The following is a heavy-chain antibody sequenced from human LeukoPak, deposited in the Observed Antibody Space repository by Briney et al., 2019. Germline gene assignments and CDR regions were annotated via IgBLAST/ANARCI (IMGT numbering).Heavy chain of an antibody. CDR3: ARGYYDFWSGYHGDAFDI. Sequence: PSETLSLTCTVSGGSISSYYWSWIRQPPGKGLEWIGYIYYSGSTNYNPSLKSRVTMSVDTSKNQFSLKLSSVTAADTAVYYCARGYYDFWSGYHGDAFDIWGQGTMVTVSS. D-gene: IGHD3-3*01. J-gene: IGHJ3*02. V-gene: IGHV4-59*12. CDR1: GGSISSYY. CDR2: IYYSGST.